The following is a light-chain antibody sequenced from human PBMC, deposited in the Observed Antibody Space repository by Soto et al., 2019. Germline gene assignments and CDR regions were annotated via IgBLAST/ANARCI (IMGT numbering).Light chain of an antibody. CDR3: CSHAASYTWV. CDR2: DVH. Sequence: QSVLTQPRSVSGSPGQSVTISCTGTSSDVGSYNYISWYQQHPGTAPKRLIYDVHGRPSGVPDRFSGSKSGNTASLTISGLQAEDEADYYCCSHAASYTWVFGEGTKLTVL. J-gene: IGLJ3*02. CDR1: SSDVGSYNY. V-gene: IGLV2-11*01.